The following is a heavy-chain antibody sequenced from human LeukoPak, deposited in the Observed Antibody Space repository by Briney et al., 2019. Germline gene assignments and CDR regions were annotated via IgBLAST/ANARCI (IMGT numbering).Heavy chain of an antibody. CDR3: TKEGI. CDR1: GFTFSSSS. CDR2: IKQGGTKE. Sequence: GGSLRLSCATSGFTFSSSSMNWVRQAPGKGLEWVSYIKQGGTKEYYVDSVKGRFTISRDNAKKSLYLQMNSLRAEDTAVYYCTKEGIWGQGTMVTASS. J-gene: IGHJ3*02. V-gene: IGHV3-7*05.